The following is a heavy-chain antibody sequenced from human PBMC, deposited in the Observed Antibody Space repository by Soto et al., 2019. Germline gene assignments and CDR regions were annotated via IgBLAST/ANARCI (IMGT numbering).Heavy chain of an antibody. D-gene: IGHD5-18*01. J-gene: IGHJ4*02. CDR3: ARIGVLQLWSYYFDY. CDR1: GGSISSNY. V-gene: IGHV4-59*01. Sequence: SETLSLTCSVSGGSISSNYWSWIRQPPGKGLEWIGYIYNSGSTNYNPSLKSRVTISVDTSKNQFSLKLSSVTAADTAVYYCARIGVLQLWSYYFDYWGQGTLVT. CDR2: IYNSGST.